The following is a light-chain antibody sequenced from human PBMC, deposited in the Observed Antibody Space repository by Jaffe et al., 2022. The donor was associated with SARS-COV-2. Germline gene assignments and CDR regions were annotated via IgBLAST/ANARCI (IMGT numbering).Light chain of an antibody. CDR1: SSNIGSNT. J-gene: IGLJ2*01. CDR3: AAWDDRLRGVL. CDR2: NNN. V-gene: IGLV1-44*01. Sequence: QSVLTQPPSASETPGQRVTISCSGNSSNIGSNTVDWYQQLPGTAPKLLIYNNNERPSGVPDRFSGSKSGTSASLGISGLQSGDEADYYCAAWDDRLRGVLFGGGTKLTVL.